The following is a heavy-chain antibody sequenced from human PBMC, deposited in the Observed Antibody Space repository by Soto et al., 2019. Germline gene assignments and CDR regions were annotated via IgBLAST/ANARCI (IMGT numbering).Heavy chain of an antibody. CDR3: AGDRGYYGSGSYYYYYYGMDV. V-gene: IGHV4-31*03. CDR2: IYYSGST. D-gene: IGHD3-10*01. J-gene: IGHJ6*02. CDR1: GGSISSGGYY. Sequence: PSETLSLTCTVSGGSISSGGYYWSWIRQHPGKGLEWIGYIYYSGSTYYNPSLKSRVTISVDTSKNQFSLKLSSVTAADTAVYYCAGDRGYYGSGSYYYYYYGMDVWGQGTTVTVS.